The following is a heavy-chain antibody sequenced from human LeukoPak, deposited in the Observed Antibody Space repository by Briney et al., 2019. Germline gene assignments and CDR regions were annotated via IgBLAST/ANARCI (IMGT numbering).Heavy chain of an antibody. J-gene: IGHJ5*02. CDR2: IHYSGST. Sequence: SETLSLTCTVSGGSISSSSYYWGWIRQPPGKGLEWIGTIHYSGSTYYNPSLKSRVTISVDTSKNQFSLKLNSVTAADTAVYYCAKDPWDDFWGSRWFDPWGQGTLVTVSS. CDR3: AKDPWDDFWGSRWFDP. CDR1: GGSISSSSYY. D-gene: IGHD3-3*01. V-gene: IGHV4-39*02.